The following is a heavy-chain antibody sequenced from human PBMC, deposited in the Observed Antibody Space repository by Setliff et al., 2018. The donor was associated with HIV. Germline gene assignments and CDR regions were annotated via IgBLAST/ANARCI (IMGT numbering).Heavy chain of an antibody. V-gene: IGHV4-31*03. CDR1: GGSISRGGYY. CDR3: ARVSNGVFDYYYYYMDV. D-gene: IGHD1-1*01. CDR2: MYYSGSP. Sequence: PSETLSLTCTVSGGSISRGGYYWTWIRQHPGKGLEWIGYMYYSGSPYYNPSLKSRVTISVDTSKNQFSLMVSSVTAADTAVYYCARVSNGVFDYYYYYMDVWGKGTTVTVSS. J-gene: IGHJ6*03.